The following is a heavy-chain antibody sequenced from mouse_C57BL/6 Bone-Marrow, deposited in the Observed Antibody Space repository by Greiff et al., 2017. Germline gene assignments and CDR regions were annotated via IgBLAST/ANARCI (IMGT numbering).Heavy chain of an antibody. CDR1: GFSFNTYA. V-gene: IGHV10-1*01. CDR2: IRSKSNNYAT. CDR3: VRQDYSNYVFDY. J-gene: IGHJ2*01. D-gene: IGHD2-5*01. Sequence: EVHLVESGGGLVQPKGSLKLSCAASGFSFNTYAMNWVRQAPGKGLEWVARIRSKSNNYATYYADSVKDRFTISRDDSESMLYLQMNNLKTEDTAMYYCVRQDYSNYVFDYWGQGTTLTVSS.